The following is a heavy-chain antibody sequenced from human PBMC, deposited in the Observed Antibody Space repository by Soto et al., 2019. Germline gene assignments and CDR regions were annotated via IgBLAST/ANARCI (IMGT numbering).Heavy chain of an antibody. Sequence: PGGSLRLSCAASGFTFSSYWMSWVRQAPGKGLEWVANIKQDGSEKYYVDYVKGRFTISRDNAKNSLYLQMNSLRAEDTAVYYCATDGSGSYYEYYFDYWGQGTLVTVSS. V-gene: IGHV3-7*01. J-gene: IGHJ4*02. CDR3: ATDGSGSYYEYYFDY. CDR1: GFTFSSYW. D-gene: IGHD3-10*01. CDR2: IKQDGSEK.